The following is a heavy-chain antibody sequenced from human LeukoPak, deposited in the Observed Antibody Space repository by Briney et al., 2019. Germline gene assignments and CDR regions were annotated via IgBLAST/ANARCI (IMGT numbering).Heavy chain of an antibody. Sequence: GGSLRLSCTASGFPFIEYSMNWVRQVPGKGLEWISYIGIDSGNTKYADSVRGRFTISADKARNSLYLQMNSLRVEDTAVYYCARDRNYAFDNWGQGTLVSVAS. V-gene: IGHV3-48*01. D-gene: IGHD1-7*01. CDR3: ARDRNYAFDN. CDR2: IGIDSGNT. J-gene: IGHJ4*02. CDR1: GFPFIEYS.